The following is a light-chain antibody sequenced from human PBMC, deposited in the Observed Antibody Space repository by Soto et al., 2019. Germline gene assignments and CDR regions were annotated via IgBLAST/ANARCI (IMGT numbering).Light chain of an antibody. CDR2: RNN. CDR3: AAWDDTLNGQV. Sequence: QSVLTQPPSASGTPGQRVSISCSGSRSNIGRNYVYWYQQLPGTAPKLLIQRNNERPSGVTDRFSGSKSGTSVSLAISGLRSEDEATYYCAAWDDTLNGQVFGGGTKLTVL. J-gene: IGLJ3*02. CDR1: RSNIGRNY. V-gene: IGLV1-47*01.